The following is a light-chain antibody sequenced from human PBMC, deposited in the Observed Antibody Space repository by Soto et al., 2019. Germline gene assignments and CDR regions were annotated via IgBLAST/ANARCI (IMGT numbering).Light chain of an antibody. CDR2: GAS. CDR1: QNVNSN. J-gene: IGKJ1*01. Sequence: EIVMTQSPATLSVSPGERATLSCRASQNVNSNLAWYQQKPGQAPRLLIYGASNRATGIPARFNGSGSGTDFTLTISSLQSEDFAVYYCQQYYNWPPWTFGQGTKVEI. V-gene: IGKV3-15*01. CDR3: QQYYNWPPWT.